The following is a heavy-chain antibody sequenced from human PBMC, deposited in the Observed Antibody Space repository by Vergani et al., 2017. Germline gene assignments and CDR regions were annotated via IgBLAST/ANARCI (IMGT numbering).Heavy chain of an antibody. CDR2: INHSGST. V-gene: IGHV4-34*01. CDR1: GFTFSSYW. D-gene: IGHD5-18*01. Sequence: VQLVESGGGLVQPGGSLRLSCAASGFTFSSYWMSWVRQAPGKGLEWIGEINHSGSTNYNPSLKSRVTISVDTSKNQFSLRLSSVTAADTAVYYCAIGYSYGDYYYYGMDVWGQGTTVTVSS. CDR3: AIGYSYGDYYYYGMDV. J-gene: IGHJ6*02.